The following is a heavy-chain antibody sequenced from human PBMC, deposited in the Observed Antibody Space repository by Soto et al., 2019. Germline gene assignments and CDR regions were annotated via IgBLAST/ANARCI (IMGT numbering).Heavy chain of an antibody. V-gene: IGHV1-3*01. CDR3: ARSQGSSTSLEIYYYYYYGMDV. CDR2: INAITGNT. Sequence: GASVKVSCKASGYTFTSYAIHWVRQAPGQRLEWMGWINAITGNTNYAQKFQGRVTITADESTSTAYMELSSLRSEDTAVYYCARSQGSSTSLEIYYYYYYGMDVWGQGTTVTVSS. J-gene: IGHJ6*02. D-gene: IGHD2-2*01. CDR1: GYTFTSYA.